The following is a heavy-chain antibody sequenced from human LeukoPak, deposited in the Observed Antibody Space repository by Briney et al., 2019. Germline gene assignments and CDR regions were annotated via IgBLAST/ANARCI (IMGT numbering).Heavy chain of an antibody. D-gene: IGHD3-16*01. CDR2: MNPNSGNT. J-gene: IGHJ5*02. CDR1: GYTFTSYD. CDR3: ARGPSYVVTFGGVINWFDP. Sequence: ASVKVSCKASGYTFTSYDINWVRQATGQGHEWMGWMNPNSGNTGYAQKFQGRVTMTRNTSISTAYMELSSLRSEDTAVYCCARGPSYVVTFGGVINWFDPWGQGTLVTVSS. V-gene: IGHV1-8*01.